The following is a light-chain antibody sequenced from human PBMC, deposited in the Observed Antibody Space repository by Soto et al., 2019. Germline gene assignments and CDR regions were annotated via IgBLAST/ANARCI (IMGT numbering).Light chain of an antibody. CDR2: WAP. CDR3: QQYFRPWT. Sequence: DIVMTQSPDSLAVSLGERATINCKSSQSVLYSSNNKNYLAWYQQKPGQPPKLLIYWAPTRESGVPDRFSGSGSGTDFTLTISSLQAEDVAVYYCQQYFRPWTFGQGTKVEIK. CDR1: QSVLYSSNNKNY. J-gene: IGKJ1*01. V-gene: IGKV4-1*01.